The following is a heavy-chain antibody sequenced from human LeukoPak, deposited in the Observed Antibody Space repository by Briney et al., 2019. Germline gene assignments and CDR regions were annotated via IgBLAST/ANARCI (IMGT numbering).Heavy chain of an antibody. J-gene: IGHJ4*02. CDR2: IYHSGST. CDR3: ARSDGGYSYLDY. D-gene: IGHD5-18*01. CDR1: GYSISSGYY. V-gene: IGHV4-38-2*01. Sequence: PSETLSLTCAVSGYSISSGYYWGWIRQPPGKGLEWIGSIYHSGSTYYNPSLKSRVTISVDTSKNQFSLKLSSVTAAYTAVYYCARSDGGYSYLDYWGQGTLVTVSS.